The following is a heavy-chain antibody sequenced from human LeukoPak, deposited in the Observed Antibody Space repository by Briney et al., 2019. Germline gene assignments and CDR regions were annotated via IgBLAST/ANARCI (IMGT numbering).Heavy chain of an antibody. D-gene: IGHD6-13*01. V-gene: IGHV3-30-3*01. CDR3: ARDPYSSSWGEDAFDI. Sequence: GGSLRLSCAASGFTFSSYWMHWVRQAPGKGLEWVAVISYDGSNKYYADSVKGRFTISRDNSKNTLYLQMNSLRAEDTAVYYCARDPYSSSWGEDAFDIWGQGTMVTVSS. CDR1: GFTFSSYW. J-gene: IGHJ3*02. CDR2: ISYDGSNK.